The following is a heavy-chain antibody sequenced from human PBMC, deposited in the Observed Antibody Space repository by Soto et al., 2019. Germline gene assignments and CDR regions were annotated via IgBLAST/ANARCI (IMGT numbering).Heavy chain of an antibody. J-gene: IGHJ4*02. CDR3: AKDSSGWYYFDY. V-gene: IGHV3-9*01. Sequence: EVQLVESGGGLVQPGRSLRLSCASYGFTFDDYAMQWVRQAPGKGLEWVSGISWNSGSIGYADSVKGRFTISRDNAKNSLYLQMNSLRAEDTALYYCAKDSSGWYYFDYWGQGTLVTVSS. CDR1: GFTFDDYA. CDR2: ISWNSGSI. D-gene: IGHD6-19*01.